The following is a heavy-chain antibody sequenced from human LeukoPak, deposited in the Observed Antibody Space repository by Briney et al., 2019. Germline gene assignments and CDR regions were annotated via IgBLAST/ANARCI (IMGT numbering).Heavy chain of an antibody. D-gene: IGHD6-6*01. CDR3: AHVWQLVRYYFDY. Sequence: GGSLRLSCAASGFTFSSYGMHWVRQAPGKGLEWVAVISYDGSNKYYADSVKGRFTISRDNSKNTLYLQMNSLRAEDTAVYYCAHVWQLVRYYFDYWGQGTLVTVSS. CDR1: GFTFSSYG. CDR2: ISYDGSNK. J-gene: IGHJ4*02. V-gene: IGHV3-30*03.